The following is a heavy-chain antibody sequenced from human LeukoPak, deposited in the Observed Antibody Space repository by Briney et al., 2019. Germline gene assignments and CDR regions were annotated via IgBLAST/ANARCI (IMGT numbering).Heavy chain of an antibody. CDR1: GGSISSYY. CDR2: IYTSGST. CDR3: ARDGADSSGYYFDY. Sequence: SETLSLTCTVSGGSISSYYWSWIRQPAGKGLEWIGRIYTSGSTNYNPSLKSRVTMSVDTSKYQFSLKMSSVTAADTAVYYCARDGADSSGYYFDYWGQGTLVTVSS. D-gene: IGHD3-22*01. V-gene: IGHV4-4*07. J-gene: IGHJ4*02.